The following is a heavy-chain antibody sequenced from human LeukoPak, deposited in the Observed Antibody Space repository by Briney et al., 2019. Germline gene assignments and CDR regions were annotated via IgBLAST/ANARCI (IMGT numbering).Heavy chain of an antibody. CDR1: GCTFTDSY. CDR2: INPNSGGT. V-gene: IGHV1-2*02. J-gene: IGHJ4*02. D-gene: IGHD2-2*01. Sequence: ASVKVSCKASGCTFTDSYVHWLRQAPGQGLEWMGWINPNSGGTNYAQEFQGRVTMTRDTSISTAYMELTRLRSADSAVYYCARAVAGYQVPLDYWGQGTLVTVSS. CDR3: ARAVAGYQVPLDY.